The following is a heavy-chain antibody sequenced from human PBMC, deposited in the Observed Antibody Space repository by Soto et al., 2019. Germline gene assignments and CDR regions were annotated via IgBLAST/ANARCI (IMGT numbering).Heavy chain of an antibody. CDR2: INCNDGAT. Sequence: ASVKVSCKASGYPFTGYHMHWVRQAPGQGPEWMGWINCNDGATMYAQKFRGRVTMTRDTSISTAYVELSRLKSDDTALYYCARGPNLAVASFDIWGQGTMVTVSS. CDR1: GYPFTGYH. J-gene: IGHJ3*02. CDR3: ARGPNLAVASFDI. V-gene: IGHV1-2*02. D-gene: IGHD6-19*01.